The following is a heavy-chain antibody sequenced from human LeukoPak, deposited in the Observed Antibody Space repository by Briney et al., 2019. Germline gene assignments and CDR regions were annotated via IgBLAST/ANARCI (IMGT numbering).Heavy chain of an antibody. V-gene: IGHV3-48*02. CDR3: ARARRYRSSWYYDY. CDR1: GFSFSTYT. D-gene: IGHD6-13*01. Sequence: GGSLRLSCAASGFSFSTYTMNWVRQAPGKGLDWVSYISSSSSTIYYADSVKGRFTISRDNANNSLYLQMHSLRDEDTAVYYCARARRYRSSWYYDYWGQGSLVTVSS. J-gene: IGHJ4*02. CDR2: ISSSSSTI.